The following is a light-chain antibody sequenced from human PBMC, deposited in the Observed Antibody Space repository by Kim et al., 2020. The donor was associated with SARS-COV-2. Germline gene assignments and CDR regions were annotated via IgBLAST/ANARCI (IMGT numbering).Light chain of an antibody. Sequence: DIQMTQSPSTLSASVGDRVTITCRASQSINSWLAWYQQKPGKAPKLLISDASNVESGVPSRFSGSGSGTEFTLTISSLQPDDFATYYGQQYDTYPTFGQGTKVDIK. J-gene: IGKJ2*01. V-gene: IGKV1-5*01. CDR3: QQYDTYPT. CDR2: DAS. CDR1: QSINSW.